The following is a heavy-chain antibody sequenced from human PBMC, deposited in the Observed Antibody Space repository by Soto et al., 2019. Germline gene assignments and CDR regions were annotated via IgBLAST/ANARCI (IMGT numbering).Heavy chain of an antibody. Sequence: QPGGSLRLSCEASGFTFSRYGMHWVRQAPGKGLEWVAVIWYDGSNQYYVDSVKGRFTISRDNSKNTLYLQMNSLRSEDTAVYYCVRDQFRSSWYGPDYHGLDVWGQGTTVTVSS. J-gene: IGHJ6*02. CDR2: IWYDGSNQ. D-gene: IGHD6-13*01. CDR1: GFTFSRYG. CDR3: VRDQFRSSWYGPDYHGLDV. V-gene: IGHV3-33*01.